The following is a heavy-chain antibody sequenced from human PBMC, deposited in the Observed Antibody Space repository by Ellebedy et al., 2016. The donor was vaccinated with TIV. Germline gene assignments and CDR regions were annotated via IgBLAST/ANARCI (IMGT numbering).Heavy chain of an antibody. V-gene: IGHV3-30*02. D-gene: IGHD6-19*01. CDR1: GFTLSSYG. CDR3: ARDVSIAVAHGGGNWFDP. J-gene: IGHJ5*02. CDR2: IRYDGSNK. Sequence: GESLKISCAASGFTLSSYGMHWVRQAPGKGLEWVAFIRYDGSNKYYADSVKGRFTISRDNAKNSLYLQMNSLRAEDTAVYYCARDVSIAVAHGGGNWFDPWGQGTLVTVSS.